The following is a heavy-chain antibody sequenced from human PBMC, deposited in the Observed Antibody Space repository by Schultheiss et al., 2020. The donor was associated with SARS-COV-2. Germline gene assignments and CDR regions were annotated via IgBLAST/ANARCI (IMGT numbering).Heavy chain of an antibody. CDR2: FDPEDGET. D-gene: IGHD1-26*01. CDR1: GYSFTGYS. CDR3: ARDGIVGATTSPFDY. J-gene: IGHJ4*02. Sequence: ASVKVSCKASGYSFTGYSIHWVRQAPGKGLEWMGGFDPEDGETIYAQKFQGRVTITADESTSTAYMELSSLRSEDTAVYYCARDGIVGATTSPFDYWGQGTLVTVSS. V-gene: IGHV1-24*01.